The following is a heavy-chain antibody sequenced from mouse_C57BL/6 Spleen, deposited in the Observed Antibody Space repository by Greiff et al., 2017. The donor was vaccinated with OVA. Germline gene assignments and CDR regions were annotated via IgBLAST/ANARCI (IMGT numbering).Heavy chain of an antibody. V-gene: IGHV1-15*01. CDR1: GYTFTDYE. CDR2: IDPETGGT. CDR3: TRRYYGSSGFAY. J-gene: IGHJ3*01. Sequence: QVQLKESGAELVRPGASVTLSCKASGYTFTDYEMHWVKQTPVHGLEWIGAIDPETGGTAYNQKFKGKAILTADKSSSTAYMELRSLTSEDSAVYYCTRRYYGSSGFAYWGQGTLVTVSA. D-gene: IGHD1-1*01.